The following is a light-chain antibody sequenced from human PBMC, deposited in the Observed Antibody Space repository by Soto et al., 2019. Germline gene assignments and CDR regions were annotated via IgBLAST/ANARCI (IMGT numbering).Light chain of an antibody. J-gene: IGKJ3*01. CDR1: QGISSY. CDR3: QQLNSLFT. CDR2: AAS. V-gene: IGKV1-9*01. Sequence: DIQLTQSPSFLSASAGDRVTITCRASQGISSYLAWYQQKPGKAPKLLIYAASTLQSGVPSRFSGSGSGTEFTLTISSLQPEDFATYYCQQLNSLFTFGPGTKVDIK.